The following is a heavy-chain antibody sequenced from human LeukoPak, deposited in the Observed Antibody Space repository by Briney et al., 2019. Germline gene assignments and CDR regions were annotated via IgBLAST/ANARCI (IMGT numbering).Heavy chain of an antibody. Sequence: ASVKVSCKASGYTFTSYYMHWVRQAPGQGLEWMGIINPSGGSTSYAQKFQGRVTMTRDTSTSTVYMGLSSLRSEDTAVYYCARAGPVYYYYYGMDVWGQGTTVTVSS. CDR3: ARAGPVYYYYYGMDV. J-gene: IGHJ6*02. CDR2: INPSGGST. CDR1: GYTFTSYY. V-gene: IGHV1-46*01.